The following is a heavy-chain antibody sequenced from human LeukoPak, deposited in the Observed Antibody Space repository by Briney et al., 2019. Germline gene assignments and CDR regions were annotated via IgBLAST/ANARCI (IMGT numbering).Heavy chain of an antibody. J-gene: IGHJ4*02. CDR1: GFTFSDYY. CDR3: AKDLTMIVVVILDY. CDR2: ISGGGGTT. Sequence: GGSLRLSCAASGFTFSDYYMSWIRQAPGKGLEWVSAISGGGGTTYYADSVKGRFTISRDNSKDTLYLQMNSLRAEDTAVYYCAKDLTMIVVVILDYWGQGTLVTVSS. D-gene: IGHD3-22*01. V-gene: IGHV3-23*01.